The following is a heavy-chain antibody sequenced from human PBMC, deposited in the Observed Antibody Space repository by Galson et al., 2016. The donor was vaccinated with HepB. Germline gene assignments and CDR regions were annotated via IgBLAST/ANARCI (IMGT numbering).Heavy chain of an antibody. CDR2: VSYGGST. CDR1: GGSLNSATYY. V-gene: IGHV4-61*01. D-gene: IGHD3-16*01. J-gene: IGHJ6*02. Sequence: SETLSLTCTVSGGSLNSATYYWTWIRQPPGKGLEWIGFVSYGGSTHYNPSLKSRVTISVDRATNQFSLRLNSVTAADTAGYYCARDWGIPDGMDVWGQGTTVSASS. CDR3: ARDWGIPDGMDV.